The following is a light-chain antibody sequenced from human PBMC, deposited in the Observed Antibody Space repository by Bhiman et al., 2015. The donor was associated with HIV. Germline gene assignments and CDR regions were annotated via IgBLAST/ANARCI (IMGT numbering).Light chain of an antibody. CDR2: ENN. CDR1: SSNIGNNY. V-gene: IGLV1-51*02. Sequence: QSVLTQPPSVSAAPGQKVTISCSGSSSNIGNNYVSWYQQLPGTAPKLLMYENNKRPSGIRDRFSGSKSGTSATLGITGLQTGDEADYYCGTWDSSLSGSYVFGTGTEVTVL. J-gene: IGLJ1*01. CDR3: GTWDSSLSGSYV.